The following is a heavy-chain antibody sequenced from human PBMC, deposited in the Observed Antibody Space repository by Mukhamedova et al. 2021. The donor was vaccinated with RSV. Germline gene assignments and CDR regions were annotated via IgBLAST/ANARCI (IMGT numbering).Heavy chain of an antibody. CDR3: VKALTGVISPGDH. D-gene: IGHD2-21*01. CDR2: ISTDGYTT. J-gene: IGHJ4*02. Sequence: GLEYLAAISTDGYTTYYPDSVKGRFTISRDNSKSTLYLQMSSLRTDDTALYYCVKALTGVISPGDHWGQGTLVTVSS. V-gene: IGHV3-64D*06.